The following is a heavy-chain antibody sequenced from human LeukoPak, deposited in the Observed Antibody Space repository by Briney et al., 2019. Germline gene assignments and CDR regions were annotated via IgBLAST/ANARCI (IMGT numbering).Heavy chain of an antibody. D-gene: IGHD1-26*01. Sequence: SVNVSCKASGGTFSSYAISWVRQAPGQGLEWMGGTIPIFGTANYAQKFQGRVTITADESTSTAYMELSSLRSEDTAVYYCARPGIVGATRWYFDYWGQGTLVTVSS. V-gene: IGHV1-69*13. CDR1: GGTFSSYA. CDR3: ARPGIVGATRWYFDY. J-gene: IGHJ4*02. CDR2: TIPIFGTA.